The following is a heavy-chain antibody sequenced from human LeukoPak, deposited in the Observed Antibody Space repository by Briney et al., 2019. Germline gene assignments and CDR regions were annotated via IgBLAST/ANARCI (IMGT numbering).Heavy chain of an antibody. D-gene: IGHD3-9*01. CDR1: GFTFSSYA. CDR2: ISGSGGST. Sequence: GGSLRLSCAASGFTFSSYAMSWVRQAPGKGLEWVSAISGSGGSTYYADSVKGRFTISRDNSKNTLYLQMNSLRAEDTAVYYCAKARLRYFDWLLPEYHFDYWGQGTLVTVSS. J-gene: IGHJ4*02. CDR3: AKARLRYFDWLLPEYHFDY. V-gene: IGHV3-23*01.